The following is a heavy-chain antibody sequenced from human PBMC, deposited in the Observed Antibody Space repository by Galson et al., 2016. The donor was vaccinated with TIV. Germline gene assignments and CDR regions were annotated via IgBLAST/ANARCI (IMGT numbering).Heavy chain of an antibody. J-gene: IGHJ6*02. CDR3: SRDPYGAHYYGMDV. CDR1: GYNFFSYD. V-gene: IGHV1-8*02. CDR2: MNFKNDET. Sequence: SVKVSCKASGYNFFSYDINWVRQASGQGLEWMGWMNFKNDETVYAEKFQGRVTITLNLSISTAYMELRSLRADDAAVYYCSRDPYGAHYYGMDVWGQGTTVTV. D-gene: IGHD4/OR15-4a*01.